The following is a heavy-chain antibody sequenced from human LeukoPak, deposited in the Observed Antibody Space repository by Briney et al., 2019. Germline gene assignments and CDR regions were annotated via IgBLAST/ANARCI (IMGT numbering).Heavy chain of an antibody. CDR2: IWYDGSNK. V-gene: IGHV3-33*01. D-gene: IGHD6-13*01. J-gene: IGHJ4*02. CDR3: ARGSAPGYSRSWYYFDY. CDR1: GFTFSSYG. Sequence: GRSLRLSCAASGFTFSSYGMHWVRQAPGKGLEWVAVIWYDGSNKYYADSVKGRFTISRDNSKNTLYLQMNSLRVEDTAVYYCARGSAPGYSRSWYYFDYWGQGTLVTVSS.